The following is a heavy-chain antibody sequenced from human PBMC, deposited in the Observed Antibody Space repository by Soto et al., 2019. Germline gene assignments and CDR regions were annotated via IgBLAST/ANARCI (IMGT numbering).Heavy chain of an antibody. Sequence: QVQLVQSGAEVKKPGASVKVSCEASGYTFTSYGISWVRQAPGQGHEWMGWSSAYNGNTNYAQMLQSRVTMTTDTSTSTGYRALRSLRSDDTAVYSCASAAPSRYDCSSSEAYWGQGTLVTVSS. V-gene: IGHV1-18*01. CDR2: SSAYNGNT. CDR3: ASAAPSRYDCSSSEAY. D-gene: IGHD2-2*01. CDR1: GYTFTSYG. J-gene: IGHJ4*02.